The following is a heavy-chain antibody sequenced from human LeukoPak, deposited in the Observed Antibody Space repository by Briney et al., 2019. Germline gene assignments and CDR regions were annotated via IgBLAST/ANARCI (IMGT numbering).Heavy chain of an antibody. CDR2: INWNGGST. CDR1: GFKFSDYY. J-gene: IGHJ6*03. V-gene: IGHV3-20*04. D-gene: IGHD3-9*01. Sequence: GGSLRLSCAASGFKFSDYYMSWVRQAPGKGLEWVSGINWNGGSTGYADSVKGRFTISRDNAKNSLYLQMNSLRAEDTALYYCAREGAEYDILTGYYRYYYYMDVWGKGTTVTVSS. CDR3: AREGAEYDILTGYYRYYYYMDV.